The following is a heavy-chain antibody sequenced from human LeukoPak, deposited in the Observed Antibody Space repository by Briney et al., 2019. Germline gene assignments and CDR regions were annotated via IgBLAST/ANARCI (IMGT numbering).Heavy chain of an antibody. CDR1: GYTFTGYY. V-gene: IGHV1-2*02. J-gene: IGHJ6*02. CDR2: INPNSGGT. D-gene: IGHD3-3*01. Sequence: ASVKVSCKASGYTFTGYYMHWVRQAPGQGLEWMGWINPNSGGTNYAQKFQGRVTMTRDTSNSTAYMELSRLRSDDTAVYYCARGYDPPPYYYYYGMDVWGQGTTVTVSS. CDR3: ARGYDPPPYYYYYGMDV.